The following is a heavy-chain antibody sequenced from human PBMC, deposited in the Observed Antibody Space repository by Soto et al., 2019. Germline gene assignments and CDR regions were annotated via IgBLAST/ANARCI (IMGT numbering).Heavy chain of an antibody. CDR1: GDSISSGSHY. CDR2: IYYSGIT. CDR3: TRVEMATILGVIS. V-gene: IGHV4-39*01. J-gene: IGHJ5*02. D-gene: IGHD5-12*01. Sequence: PSETLSLTCTVSGDSISSGSHYWGWIRQPPGKGLEWIGNIYYSGITYYNPSLKSRATISVDTSQNRLSLRLTSVTAADTAIYFCTRVEMATILGVISWGPGTQVTVSS.